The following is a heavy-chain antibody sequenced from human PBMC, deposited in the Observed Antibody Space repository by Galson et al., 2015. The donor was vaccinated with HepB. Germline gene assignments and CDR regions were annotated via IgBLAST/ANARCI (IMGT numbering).Heavy chain of an antibody. V-gene: IGHV1-24*01. J-gene: IGHJ6*02. CDR1: GYTLTELS. Sequence: SVKVSCKVSGYTLTELSMHWVRQAPGKGLEWMGGFDPEDGETIYAQKFQGRVTMTEDTSKDTAYMELSSLRSENTAVYYCATGGITGTTYYYYYAMDVWGQGTTVTVSS. D-gene: IGHD1-14*01. CDR2: FDPEDGET. CDR3: ATGGITGTTYYYYYAMDV.